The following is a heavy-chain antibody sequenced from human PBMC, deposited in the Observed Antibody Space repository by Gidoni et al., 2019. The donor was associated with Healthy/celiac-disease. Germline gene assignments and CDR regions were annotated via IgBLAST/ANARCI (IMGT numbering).Heavy chain of an antibody. V-gene: IGHV4-39*01. Sequence: QLQLQESGPGLVKPSETLSLTCTVAGGSISSSSDYWGWIRQPPGKGLEWIGSIYYSGSTYYNPSLKSRVTISVDTSKNQFSLKLSSVTAADTAVYYCARHVSISPWIQLWYFDYWGQGTLVTVSS. D-gene: IGHD5-18*01. J-gene: IGHJ4*02. CDR3: ARHVSISPWIQLWYFDY. CDR1: GGSISSSSDY. CDR2: IYYSGST.